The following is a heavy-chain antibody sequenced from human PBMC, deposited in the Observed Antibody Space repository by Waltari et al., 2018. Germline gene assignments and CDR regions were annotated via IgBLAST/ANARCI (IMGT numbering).Heavy chain of an antibody. CDR2: VQSSGST. D-gene: IGHD1-7*01. V-gene: IGHV4-59*11. CDR3: ARALWRVGTRGDFFDI. CDR1: GDSLGTHS. Sequence: QVQLRESGPGLVKSSETLSLTCSVSGDSLGTHSRRWIRPYPGKGLEWIGYVQSSGSTDYNPSFRGRVTMSADASKNQFSLTLKSLTAADTATYFCARALWRVGTRGDFFDIWGRGTTVTVS. J-gene: IGHJ3*02.